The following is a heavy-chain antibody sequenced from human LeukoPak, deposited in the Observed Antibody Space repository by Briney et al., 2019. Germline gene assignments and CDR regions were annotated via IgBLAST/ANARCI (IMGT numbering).Heavy chain of an antibody. V-gene: IGHV4-4*07. CDR3: ARVSSSWYQDWYFDL. CDR2: IYTSGSP. Sequence: PSETLSLTCTVSGGSITNYYWSWLRQPAGKGLEWIGRIYTSGSPNYNPSLKSRVTMSVDTSKNQFSLKLSSVTAADTAVYYCARVSSSWYQDWYFDLWGRGTLVTVSS. CDR1: GGSITNYY. D-gene: IGHD6-13*01. J-gene: IGHJ2*01.